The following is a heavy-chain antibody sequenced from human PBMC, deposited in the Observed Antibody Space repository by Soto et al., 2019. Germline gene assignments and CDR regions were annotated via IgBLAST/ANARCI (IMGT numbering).Heavy chain of an antibody. D-gene: IGHD2-21*02. Sequence: PGGSLILSCGASGFTFSNAWMNWVRQAPGKGLEWVGRIKSKTDGGTTDYAAPVKGRFTISRDDSKNTLYLQMNSLKTEDTAVYYCTTDPFRYIVVVTASNDAFDIWGQGTMVTVSS. J-gene: IGHJ3*02. CDR2: IKSKTDGGTT. CDR3: TTDPFRYIVVVTASNDAFDI. CDR1: GFTFSNAW. V-gene: IGHV3-15*07.